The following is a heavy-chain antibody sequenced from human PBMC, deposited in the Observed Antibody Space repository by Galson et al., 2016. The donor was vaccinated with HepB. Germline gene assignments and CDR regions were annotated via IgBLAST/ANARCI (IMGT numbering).Heavy chain of an antibody. V-gene: IGHV4-61*01. J-gene: IGHJ4*02. CDR1: GGSVNSGSYY. Sequence: ETLSLTCTVSGGSVNSGSYYWGWIRQPPGKGLEWIGYIYYSGSTNYNPSLKSRVTISVDTSKNQFSLKLSSVTAADTAVYYCARSARYCSGTSCYLPYFDYWGQGTLVTVSS. CDR2: IYYSGST. D-gene: IGHD2-2*01. CDR3: ARSARYCSGTSCYLPYFDY.